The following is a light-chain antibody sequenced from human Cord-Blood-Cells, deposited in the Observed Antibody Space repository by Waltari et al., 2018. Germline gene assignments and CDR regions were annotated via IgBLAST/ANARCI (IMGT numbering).Light chain of an antibody. CDR3: SSYAGSNNFV. V-gene: IGLV2-8*01. J-gene: IGLJ1*01. CDR2: EVS. Sequence: QSALTQPPSASGSPGQSVTITCTGTSSNVCGYHYVSWYQQHPGKAPYLMIYEVSKRPSGVPGRFAGSKSGNTASLTVSGLQAEDEADYYCSSYAGSNNFVFGTGTKVTVL. CDR1: SSNVCGYHY.